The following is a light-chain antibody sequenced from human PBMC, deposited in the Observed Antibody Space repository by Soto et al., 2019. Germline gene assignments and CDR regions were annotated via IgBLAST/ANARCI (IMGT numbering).Light chain of an antibody. J-gene: IGKJ4*01. CDR3: QQYDSYPLT. V-gene: IGKV1-39*01. CDR2: AAS. CDR1: QSISSN. Sequence: DIQMTQSPSSLSASVGDRVTITCRASQSISSNLNWYQQKPGKAPKLLIYAASNLQSGVPSTFSGSGSGTDFTLTISSLQPEDFATYYCQQYDSYPLTFGGGTKVDIK.